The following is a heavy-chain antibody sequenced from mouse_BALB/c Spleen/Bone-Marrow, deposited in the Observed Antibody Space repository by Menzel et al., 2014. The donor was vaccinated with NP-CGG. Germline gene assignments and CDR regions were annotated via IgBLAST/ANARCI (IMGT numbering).Heavy chain of an antibody. J-gene: IGHJ2*01. CDR2: IYPGTGST. CDR1: GYTFTSYW. D-gene: IGHD2-3*01. CDR3: ARWLLLDY. V-gene: IGHV1S22*01. Sequence: QQPGSELVRPGASVKLSCKASGYTFTSYWMHWVKQRPGQGLEWIGNIYPGTGSTNYDEKFKSKATLTVDTSSRTAYMQLSSLTSEDSAVYYCARWLLLDYWGQGTTLTVSS.